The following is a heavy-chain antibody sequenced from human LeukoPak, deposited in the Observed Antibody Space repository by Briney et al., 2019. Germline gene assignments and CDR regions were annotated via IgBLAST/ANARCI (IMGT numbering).Heavy chain of an antibody. D-gene: IGHD1-14*01. CDR1: GGSISSGDYY. CDR3: ARAGNWNHGDAFDI. V-gene: IGHV4-30-4*08. CDR2: IYYSGST. J-gene: IGHJ3*02. Sequence: KPSETLSLTCTVSGGSISSGDYYWSWIRQPPGKGLEWIGYIYYSGSTYYNPSLKSRVTISVDTSKNQFSLKLSSVTAADTAVYYCARAGNWNHGDAFDIWGQGTMVTVSS.